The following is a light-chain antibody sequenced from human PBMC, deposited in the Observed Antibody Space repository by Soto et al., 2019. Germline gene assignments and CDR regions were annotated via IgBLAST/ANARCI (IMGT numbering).Light chain of an antibody. V-gene: IGKV3D-15*01. CDR3: EQYNNWPPLT. CDR1: QSVSSN. J-gene: IGKJ4*01. CDR2: GAS. Sequence: EIVMTQSPATLSVSPGERATLSCRASQSVSSNLAWYQQKPGQAPRLLIYGASTRATGIPARFSGSGSVTEFTLNISSLQSEDFAVYYCEQYNNWPPLTFGGGTKLEIK.